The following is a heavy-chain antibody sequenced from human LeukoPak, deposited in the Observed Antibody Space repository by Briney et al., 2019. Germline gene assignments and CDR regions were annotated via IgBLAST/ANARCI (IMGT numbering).Heavy chain of an antibody. D-gene: IGHD6-19*01. J-gene: IGHJ4*02. Sequence: PSQTLSPTCTVSGGSISSGSYYWRWIRQPAGKGLEWIGRIYTSGSTNYNPSLKSRVTISVDTSKNQFSLKLSSVTAADTAVYYCARDPGSGWYGVDYWGQGTLVTVSS. CDR1: GGSISSGSYY. CDR3: ARDPGSGWYGVDY. CDR2: IYTSGST. V-gene: IGHV4-61*02.